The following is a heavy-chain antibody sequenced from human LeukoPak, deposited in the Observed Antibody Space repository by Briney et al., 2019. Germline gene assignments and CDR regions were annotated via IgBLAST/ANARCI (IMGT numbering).Heavy chain of an antibody. J-gene: IGHJ6*03. D-gene: IGHD5-18*01. CDR3: ARTTEGGYTYDYFYYYYMDV. CDR2: IHYSGST. CDR1: GGSINNYY. V-gene: IGHV4-59*01. Sequence: SETLSLTCTVSGGSINNYYWSWIRQPPEKGLEWIGYIHYSGSTNYNPSLKSRVTISVNMSKNQFSLRLSSVTAADTAVYYCARTTEGGYTYDYFYYYYMDVWGKGTTVTISS.